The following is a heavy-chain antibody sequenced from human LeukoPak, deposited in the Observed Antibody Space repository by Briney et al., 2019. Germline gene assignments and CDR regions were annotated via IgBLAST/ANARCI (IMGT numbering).Heavy chain of an antibody. CDR1: GGSISTYY. Sequence: SETLSLSCTVSGGSISTYYWNWIRQPPGKGLEWIGYIYYSGSTNYNPSLKSRVTISVDTSKNQFSLKLSSVTAADTAVYYCARDYSNYPSWYFDLWGRGTLVTVSS. J-gene: IGHJ2*01. CDR2: IYYSGST. V-gene: IGHV4-59*01. D-gene: IGHD4-11*01. CDR3: ARDYSNYPSWYFDL.